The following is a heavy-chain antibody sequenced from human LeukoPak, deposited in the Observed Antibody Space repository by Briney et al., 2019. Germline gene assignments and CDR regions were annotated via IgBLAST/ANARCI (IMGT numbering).Heavy chain of an antibody. V-gene: IGHV3-66*04. CDR2: INAGGHT. CDR1: GFTVSSNY. D-gene: IGHD3-10*01. J-gene: IGHJ4*02. CDR3: ARHIFGSGSY. Sequence: GGSLRLSCEASGFTVSSNYMNWVRQAPGKGLEWVSLINAGGHTYYADSVKGRFTISRDSSKNMLYLQMNSLRAEDTAVYYCARHIFGSGSYWGQGTLVTVSS.